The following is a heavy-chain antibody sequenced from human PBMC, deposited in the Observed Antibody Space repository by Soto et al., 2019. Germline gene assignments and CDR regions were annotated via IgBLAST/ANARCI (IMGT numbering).Heavy chain of an antibody. CDR3: ARGTTKYYYYGMDV. CDR2: ISYDGSNK. D-gene: IGHD4-4*01. CDR1: GFTFSSYA. V-gene: IGHV3-30-3*01. J-gene: IGHJ6*02. Sequence: QVQLVESGGGVVQPGRSLRLSCAASGFTFSSYAMYWVRQAPGKGLEWVAVISYDGSNKYYADPVKGRFTIPRDNSKNTLYLHMNSLRPEDTAVYYCARGTTKYYYYGMDVWGQGTTVTVSS.